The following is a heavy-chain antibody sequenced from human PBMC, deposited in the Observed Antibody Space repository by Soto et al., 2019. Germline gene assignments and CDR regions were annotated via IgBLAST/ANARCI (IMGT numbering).Heavy chain of an antibody. V-gene: IGHV4-30-4*01. CDR3: ARWWFGEFFDY. D-gene: IGHD3-10*01. Sequence: PSATLSLTCTVSGGSISSGDYYWSWIRQPPGKGLEWIGYIYYSGSTYYNPSLKSRVTISVDTSKNQFSLKLSSVTAADTAVYYCARWWFGEFFDYWGQGTLVTVSS. J-gene: IGHJ4*02. CDR2: IYYSGST. CDR1: GGSISSGDYY.